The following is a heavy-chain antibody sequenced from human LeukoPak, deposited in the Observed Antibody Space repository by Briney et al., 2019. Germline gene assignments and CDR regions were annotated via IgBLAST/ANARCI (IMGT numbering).Heavy chain of an antibody. CDR1: GFTPSSYW. J-gene: IGHJ4*02. V-gene: IGHV3-7*01. CDR2: INQDGSER. Sequence: QPGGSLRLSRAASGFTPSSYWVSWGRQAPGQGGGWGANINQDGSERYYADSVKGRITISRDNAKNALYLQMNSLRAEDTAVYYCARDKDFWSGYLLADWGQGTLVTVSS. CDR3: ARDKDFWSGYLLAD. D-gene: IGHD3-3*01.